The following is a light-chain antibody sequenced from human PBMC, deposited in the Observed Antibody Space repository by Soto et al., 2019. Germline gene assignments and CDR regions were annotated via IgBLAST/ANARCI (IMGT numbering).Light chain of an antibody. J-gene: IGKJ5*01. Sequence: DIQMTQSPSSLSASVGDRVTITCRASQSISSYLNWYQQKPGKAPKLLIYAASSLQSGVTSRFSGSGSGTDFTLTISSLQPEDFATYYCQQSYSTPITFGQVTRLEIK. CDR3: QQSYSTPIT. CDR2: AAS. CDR1: QSISSY. V-gene: IGKV1-39*01.